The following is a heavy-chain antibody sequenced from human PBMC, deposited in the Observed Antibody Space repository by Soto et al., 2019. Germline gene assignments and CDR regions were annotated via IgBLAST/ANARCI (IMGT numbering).Heavy chain of an antibody. CDR2: ITPIFGTA. V-gene: IGHV1-69*01. J-gene: IGHJ4*02. D-gene: IGHD2-2*01. Sequence: QVQLVQSGAEVKKPGSSVKVSCKASGGTFSSYAISWVRQAPGQGLEWMGGITPIFGTANYAQKFQGRVTITADESTSTAYMELSSLRSEDTAVYYCARGSPIVVVPAANYFDYWGQGTLVTVSS. CDR3: ARGSPIVVVPAANYFDY. CDR1: GGTFSSYA.